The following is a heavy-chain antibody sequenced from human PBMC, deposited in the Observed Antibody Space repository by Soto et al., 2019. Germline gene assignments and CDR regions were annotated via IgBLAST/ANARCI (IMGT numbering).Heavy chain of an antibody. CDR1: GYSFTSYW. J-gene: IGHJ4*02. D-gene: IGHD4-17*01. CDR3: ARHKGPLHLYGEIDY. CDR2: IYPGDSDT. V-gene: IGHV5-51*01. Sequence: PGESLKISCKGSGYSFTSYWIGWVRQMPGKGLEWMGIIYPGDSDTRYSPSFQGQVTISADKSISTAYLQWSSLKASDTAMYYCARHKGPLHLYGEIDYWGQGTLVTVSS.